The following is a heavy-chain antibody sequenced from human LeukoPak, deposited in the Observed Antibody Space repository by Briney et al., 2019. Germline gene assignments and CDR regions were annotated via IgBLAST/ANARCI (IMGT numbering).Heavy chain of an antibody. CDR3: ARDITMVRGAKGGY. CDR2: IYYSGST. CDR1: GGSISSSSYY. Sequence: PSETLSLTCTVSGGSISSSSYYWGWIRQPPGKGLEWIGSIYYSGSTYYNPSPKSRVTISVDTSKNQFSLKLSSVTAADTAVYYCARDITMVRGAKGGYWGQGTLVTVSS. V-gene: IGHV4-39*02. J-gene: IGHJ4*02. D-gene: IGHD3-10*01.